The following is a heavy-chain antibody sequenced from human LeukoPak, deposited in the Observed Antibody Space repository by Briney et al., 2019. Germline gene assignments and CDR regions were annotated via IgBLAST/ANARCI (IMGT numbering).Heavy chain of an antibody. J-gene: IGHJ3*02. CDR2: IYYSGST. CDR1: GGSISSSSYY. V-gene: IGHV4-39*01. Sequence: SETLSLTCTVSGGSISSSSYYWGWIRQPPGKGLEWIGSIYYSGSTYYNPSLKSRVTISVDTSKNQFSLKLSSVTAADTAVYYCVRDGNRGGPHDAFDIWGQGTMVTVSS. CDR3: VRDGNRGGPHDAFDI. D-gene: IGHD1-14*01.